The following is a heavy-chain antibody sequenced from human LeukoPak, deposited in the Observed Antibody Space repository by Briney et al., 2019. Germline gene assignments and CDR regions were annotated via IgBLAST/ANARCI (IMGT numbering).Heavy chain of an antibody. CDR1: GGSFRGNY. V-gene: IGHV4-34*01. CDR2: INHSGST. CDR3: ARVGVTTLNAFDI. J-gene: IGHJ3*02. Sequence: SETLSLTCAVYGGSFRGNYWSWIRQPPGKGLEWIGEINHSGSTNYNSSLKSRVTISVDTSKNQFSLKLSSVTAADTAVYYCARVGVTTLNAFDIWGQGTMVTVSS. D-gene: IGHD4-17*01.